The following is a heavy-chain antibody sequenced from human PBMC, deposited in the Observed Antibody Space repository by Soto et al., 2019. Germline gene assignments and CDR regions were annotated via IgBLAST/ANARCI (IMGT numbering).Heavy chain of an antibody. CDR1: GYTLTELS. CDR3: ATGYGDPYYFDY. J-gene: IGHJ4*02. Sequence: EASVKVSCKVSGYTLTELSMYWVRQAPGKGLEWMGGFDPEDGETIYAQKFQGRVTMTEDTSTDTAYMELSSLRSEDTAVYYCATGYGDPYYFDYWGQGTLVTVSS. D-gene: IGHD4-17*01. CDR2: FDPEDGET. V-gene: IGHV1-24*01.